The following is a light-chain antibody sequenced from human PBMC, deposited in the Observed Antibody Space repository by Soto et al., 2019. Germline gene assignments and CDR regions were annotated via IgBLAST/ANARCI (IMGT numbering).Light chain of an antibody. V-gene: IGKV2-28*01. Sequence: DVVMTQSPLSLPVTPGEPASISCRSSQSLLHSNGYNYLDWYLQKPGQSPQLLIYLGSNRASGVPDRFSGSGSGTDFTLKISRVEAEDVGVYYCMQALQTPVTFGQGTKVAIK. CDR3: MQALQTPVT. CDR1: QSLLHSNGYNY. J-gene: IGKJ1*01. CDR2: LGS.